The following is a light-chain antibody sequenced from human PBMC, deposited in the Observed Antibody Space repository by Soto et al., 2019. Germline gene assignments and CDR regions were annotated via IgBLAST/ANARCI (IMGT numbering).Light chain of an antibody. CDR2: AAS. Sequence: DIVLAQSPGTLSLSPGERATLSCRASQSVSSTYLAWYQQKPDQAPRLLIYAASSRATGIPDRFSGSGSGTDFTLTISRLEPEDFAVYYCQQYGSSPRTFGQGTKVDIK. J-gene: IGKJ1*01. CDR3: QQYGSSPRT. CDR1: QSVSSTY. V-gene: IGKV3-20*01.